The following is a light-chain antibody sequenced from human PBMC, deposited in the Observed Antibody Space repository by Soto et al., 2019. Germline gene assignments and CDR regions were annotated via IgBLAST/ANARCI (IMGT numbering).Light chain of an antibody. CDR3: QQYENLPT. V-gene: IGKV1-33*01. Sequence: DIQMTQAPSSLSASVGDRVTITCQASQNINNYLNWYQQKPGRAPKLLIYDASNLEAGVPSRFRGSGSGTDFTFTISRLQTEDIATYYCQQYENLPTFGHGTRLDIX. CDR1: QNINNY. CDR2: DAS. J-gene: IGKJ5*01.